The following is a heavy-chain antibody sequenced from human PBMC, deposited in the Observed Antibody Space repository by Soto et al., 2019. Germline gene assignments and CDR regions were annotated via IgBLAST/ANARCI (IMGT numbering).Heavy chain of an antibody. Sequence: HVQLVQSGAEVKKPGSSVKVSCKASGGTFSSYTISWVRQAPGQGLEWMGRIIPILGIANYAQKFQGRVTITADKSTSTAYMELSSLRSEDTAVYYCERDTSGRYFDYWGQGTLVNVSS. CDR3: ERDTSGRYFDY. CDR2: IIPILGIA. CDR1: GGTFSSYT. D-gene: IGHD3-10*01. J-gene: IGHJ4*02. V-gene: IGHV1-69*08.